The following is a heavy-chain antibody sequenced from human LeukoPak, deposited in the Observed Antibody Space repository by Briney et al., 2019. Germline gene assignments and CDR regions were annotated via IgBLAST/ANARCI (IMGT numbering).Heavy chain of an antibody. CDR1: AFTFNSFA. CDR2: ISYDGEEE. Sequence: SGRSLRLSCAGSAFTFNSFAMHWVRVAPGKGLEWVAAISYDGEEEFYADSVRGRFTISRDNSKSTLHLQMDSLRAEDTAVFYCARAHCSSTDCPPGHWGQGTLVIVSS. CDR3: ARAHCSSTDCPPGH. V-gene: IGHV3-30*08. J-gene: IGHJ4*02. D-gene: IGHD2-2*01.